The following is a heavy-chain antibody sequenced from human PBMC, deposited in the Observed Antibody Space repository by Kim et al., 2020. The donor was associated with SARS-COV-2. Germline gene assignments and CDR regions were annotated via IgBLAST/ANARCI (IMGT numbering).Heavy chain of an antibody. D-gene: IGHD6-13*01. Sequence: GGSLRLSCVGSGFSFNSYSMNWVRQAPGKGLEWVSSISSSSSYIYYADSVKGRFTISRDNAKNSLYLQMNSLRAEDTAVYYCARDQRAAVGKDYYYYYGMDAWGQGATVTVSS. J-gene: IGHJ6*01. CDR3: ARDQRAAVGKDYYYYYGMDA. CDR2: ISSSSSYI. V-gene: IGHV3-21*01. CDR1: GFSFNSYS.